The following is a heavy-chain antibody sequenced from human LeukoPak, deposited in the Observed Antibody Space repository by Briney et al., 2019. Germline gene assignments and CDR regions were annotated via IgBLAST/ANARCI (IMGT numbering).Heavy chain of an antibody. V-gene: IGHV3-23*01. CDR3: XXXXXXXXXXXGXXXXXXXFDY. CDR2: LSRGGETR. Sequence: GGSLRLSCTGSGFPFNMFAMNWVRQAPGQGLEWVSGLSRGGETRKYADSVKGRFTVSRDASKNMVFLQMNDLRPEDTPVYYXXXXXXXXXXXXGXXXXXXXFDYWGXGSLVTVSS. J-gene: IGHJ4*02. CDR1: GFPFNMFA.